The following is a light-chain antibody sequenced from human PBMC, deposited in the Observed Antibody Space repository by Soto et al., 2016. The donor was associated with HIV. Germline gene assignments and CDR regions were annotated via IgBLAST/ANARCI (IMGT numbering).Light chain of an antibody. J-gene: IGLJ2*01. CDR1: SLRTYY. Sequence: SSELTQDPAVSVALGQTVRITCQGDSLRTYYASWYQQKPGQAPVLVIYGKNNRPSGIPDRFSGSSSGNTASLTITGAQAEDEADYYCNSRDNSGNHILFGGGTKLTV. CDR3: NSRDNSGNHIL. CDR2: GKN. V-gene: IGLV3-19*01.